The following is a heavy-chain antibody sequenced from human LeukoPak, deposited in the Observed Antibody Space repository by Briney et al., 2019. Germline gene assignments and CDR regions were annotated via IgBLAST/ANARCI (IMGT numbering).Heavy chain of an antibody. J-gene: IGHJ4*02. Sequence: TGGSLRLSCAASGFTFDDYAMHWVRQAPGKGLEWVSGISWNSGSIGYADSVKGRFTISRDNAKNSLYLQMNSLRAEDTALYYCARGDSSGWYFDYWGQGTLVTVSS. D-gene: IGHD6-19*01. CDR2: ISWNSGSI. V-gene: IGHV3-9*01. CDR3: ARGDSSGWYFDY. CDR1: GFTFDDYA.